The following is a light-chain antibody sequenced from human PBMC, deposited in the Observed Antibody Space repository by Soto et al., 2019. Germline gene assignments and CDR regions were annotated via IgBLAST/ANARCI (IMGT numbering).Light chain of an antibody. CDR3: HQYHVYPWT. CDR2: AAS. Sequence: DIPMTQSPSSLSTSVGDRIIITCRASQDISIHLAWLQQKPGEAPRSLIYAASTLQSGVPSKFSGGGSGTDFTLTIANLQPEDFATYYCHQYHVYPWTFGQGTKVEI. V-gene: IGKV1-16*02. J-gene: IGKJ1*01. CDR1: QDISIH.